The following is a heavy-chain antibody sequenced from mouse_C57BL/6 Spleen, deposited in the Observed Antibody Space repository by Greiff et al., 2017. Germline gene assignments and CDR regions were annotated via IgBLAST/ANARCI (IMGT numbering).Heavy chain of an antibody. V-gene: IGHV1-82*01. J-gene: IGHJ2*01. Sequence: VQLQQSGPELVKPGASVKISCKASGYAFSSSWMNWVKQRPGKGLEWIGRIYPGDGDTNYNGKFKGKATLTADKSSSTAYMQLSSLTSEDSAVYFCASGHYYGSSYGYWGQGTTLTVSS. CDR3: ASGHYYGSSYGY. D-gene: IGHD1-1*01. CDR2: IYPGDGDT. CDR1: GYAFSSSW.